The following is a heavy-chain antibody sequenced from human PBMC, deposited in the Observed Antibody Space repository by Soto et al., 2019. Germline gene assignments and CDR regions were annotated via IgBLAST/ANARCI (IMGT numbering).Heavy chain of an antibody. CDR3: ARRNDFWSQGWFDP. CDR1: GDSFTSYW. J-gene: IGHJ5*02. D-gene: IGHD3-3*01. CDR2: IYPGDSDT. V-gene: IGHV5-51*01. Sequence: PXASLKICCQCSGDSFTSYWIGWVLRMPGKGLEWMGIIYPGDSDTRYSPSFQGQVTISADKSISTAYLQWSSLKASDTAMYYCARRNDFWSQGWFDPWGQGTLVTVPQ.